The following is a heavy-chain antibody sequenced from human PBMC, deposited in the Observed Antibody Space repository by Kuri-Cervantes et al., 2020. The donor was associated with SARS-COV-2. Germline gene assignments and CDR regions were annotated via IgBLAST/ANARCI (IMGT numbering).Heavy chain of an antibody. CDR3: ARVGLRRITIFGVVMDANWFDP. Sequence: ESLKISCAVSGYSISSGYYWGWIRQPPGKGLEWIGSINHSGSTYYKPSLKSRVTISVDTSKNQFSLKLSSVTAADTAVYFCARVGLRRITIFGVVMDANWFDPWGQGTLVTVSS. CDR2: INHSGST. D-gene: IGHD3-3*01. CDR1: GYSISSGYY. J-gene: IGHJ5*02. V-gene: IGHV4-38-2*01.